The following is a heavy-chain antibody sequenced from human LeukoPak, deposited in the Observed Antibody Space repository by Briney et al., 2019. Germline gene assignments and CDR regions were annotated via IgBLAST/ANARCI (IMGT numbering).Heavy chain of an antibody. CDR2: INHSGST. J-gene: IGHJ4*02. D-gene: IGHD1-26*01. Sequence: SETLSLTCAVSGASVSSSTYSWSWIRQPPGKGLEWIGEINHSGSTNYNPSLKSRVTISVDTSKNQFSLKLSSVTAADTAVYYCARGDSSVGLNYWGQGTLVTVSS. CDR3: ARGDSSVGLNY. V-gene: IGHV4-39*07. CDR1: GASVSSSTYS.